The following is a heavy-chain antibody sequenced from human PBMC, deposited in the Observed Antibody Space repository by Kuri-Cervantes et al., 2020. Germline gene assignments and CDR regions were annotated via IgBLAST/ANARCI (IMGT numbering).Heavy chain of an antibody. D-gene: IGHD6-13*01. CDR2: INSDGSDT. CDR1: GFVFSNYW. Sequence: GGSLRLSCAASGFVFSNYWMHWVRQVPGKGLVWVSRINSDGSDTTYADSVEGRFTISRDNAKNTMYLQISSLRVEDTGVYYCVREVHSSGWYMWFDPWGQGTQVTVSS. V-gene: IGHV3-74*03. J-gene: IGHJ5*02. CDR3: VREVHSSGWYMWFDP.